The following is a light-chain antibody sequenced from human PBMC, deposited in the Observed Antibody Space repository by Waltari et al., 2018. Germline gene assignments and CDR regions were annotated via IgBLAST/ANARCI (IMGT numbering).Light chain of an antibody. CDR1: SSNLGSNY. V-gene: IGLV1-47*01. J-gene: IGLJ3*02. Sequence: QSVLTQPPSASGTPGQRVTISCSGSSSNLGSNYVSWYQQLPGTAPKLLIYTSDQRPSGVPDRFSGSKSGTSASLAISGLRSEDEADYYCAAWDDSLSGRVFGGGTKLTVL. CDR3: AAWDDSLSGRV. CDR2: TSD.